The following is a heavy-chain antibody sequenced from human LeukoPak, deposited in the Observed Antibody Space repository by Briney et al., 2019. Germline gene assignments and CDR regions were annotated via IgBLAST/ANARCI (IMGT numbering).Heavy chain of an antibody. CDR1: GFTFSTYA. CDR2: ISDSGGST. J-gene: IGHJ4*02. D-gene: IGHD3-16*01. CDR3: VRGGDDPDY. Sequence: PGGSLRLSCAASGFTFSTYAMSWVRQAPGKGLEWVSAISDSGGSTYYADSVKGRFTISRDSSKNTLYLQMSSLRAEDTAVYYCVRGGDDPDYWGQGTLVTVSS. V-gene: IGHV3-23*01.